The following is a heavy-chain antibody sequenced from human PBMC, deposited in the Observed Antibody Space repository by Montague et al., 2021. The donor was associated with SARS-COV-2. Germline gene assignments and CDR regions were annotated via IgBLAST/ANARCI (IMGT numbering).Heavy chain of an antibody. D-gene: IGHD5/OR15-5a*01. CDR2: NYYSGST. J-gene: IGHJ6*02. CDR1: GGSISSSSYY. V-gene: IGHV4-39*01. Sequence: SETLSLTCTVSGGSISSSSYYWVWIRPPPGKGLVWNGCNYYSGSTYCNPSLKIRVTISVDTSKNQFSLKLSSVTAADTAVYYCARLYDSSSYYYGMDVWGQGTTVTVSS. CDR3: ARLYDSSSYYYGMDV.